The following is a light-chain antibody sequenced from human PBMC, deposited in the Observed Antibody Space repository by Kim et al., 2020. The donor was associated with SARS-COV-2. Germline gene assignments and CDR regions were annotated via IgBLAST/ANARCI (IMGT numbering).Light chain of an antibody. CDR3: CSYAGSSNWL. Sequence: GQSVTISCSGTSSDVGGYKYVSWYQQHPGKAPKLIIYEVSERPSGVPDRFSGSKSGNTASLIVSGLQAEDEADYYCCSYAGSSNWLFGGGTKVTVL. CDR1: SSDVGGYKY. J-gene: IGLJ3*02. V-gene: IGLV2-8*01. CDR2: EVS.